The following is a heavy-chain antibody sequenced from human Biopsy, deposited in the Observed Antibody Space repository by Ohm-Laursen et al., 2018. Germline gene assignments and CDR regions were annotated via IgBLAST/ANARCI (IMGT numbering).Heavy chain of an antibody. J-gene: IGHJ6*02. CDR3: ARGGSGSGYYGMDV. V-gene: IGHV1-69*04. Sequence: SSVKVSCKASGDTFSRSAFFWVRQAPGQGLVSLGKIIPIVGITNHAQTFQGRITLTADKSTFMVYMELSRLRSDDTAIYYCARGGSGSGYYGMDVWGQGATVSVSS. CDR2: IIPIVGIT. CDR1: GDTFSRSA. D-gene: IGHD3-10*01.